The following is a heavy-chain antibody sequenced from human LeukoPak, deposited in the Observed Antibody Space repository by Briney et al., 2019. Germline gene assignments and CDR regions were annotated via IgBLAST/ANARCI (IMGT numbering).Heavy chain of an antibody. CDR1: GFTFSSYA. V-gene: IGHV3-30-3*01. CDR3: ARDPSPNNYYDSSGYSS. Sequence: GGSLRLSCAASGFTFSSYAMHWVRQAPGKGLEWVAVISYDGSDKYYADSVKGRFTISRDNSKNTLYLQMNSLRAEDTAVYYCARDPSPNNYYDSSGYSSWGQGTLVTVSS. D-gene: IGHD3-22*01. CDR2: ISYDGSDK. J-gene: IGHJ5*02.